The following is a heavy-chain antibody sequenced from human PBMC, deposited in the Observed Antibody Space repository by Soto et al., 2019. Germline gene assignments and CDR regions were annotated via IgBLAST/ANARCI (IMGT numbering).Heavy chain of an antibody. CDR1: GFTFSSYG. V-gene: IGHV3-33*01. CDR2: IWYDGSNK. Sequence: QVQLVESGGGVVQPGRSLRLSCAASGFTFSSYGMHWVRQAPGKGLEWVAVIWYDGSNKYYADSVKGRFTISRDNSKNTLYLQMNSLVAEDTAVYYCARDRGELLRYYFDYWGQGTLVTVSS. J-gene: IGHJ4*02. D-gene: IGHD1-26*01. CDR3: ARDRGELLRYYFDY.